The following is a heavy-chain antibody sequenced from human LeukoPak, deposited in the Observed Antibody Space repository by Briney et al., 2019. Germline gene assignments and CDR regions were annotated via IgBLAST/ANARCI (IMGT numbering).Heavy chain of an antibody. J-gene: IGHJ6*03. CDR3: ARHKDYYYSYMGV. Sequence: SETLSLTCTVSGYSISSGYYWGWIRQPPGKGLEWIGSIYHSGSTYYNPSLKSRVTISVDTSKNQFSLKLSSVTAADTAVYYCARHKDYYYSYMGVWGKGTTVTISS. CDR1: GYSISSGYY. V-gene: IGHV4-38-2*02. CDR2: IYHSGST.